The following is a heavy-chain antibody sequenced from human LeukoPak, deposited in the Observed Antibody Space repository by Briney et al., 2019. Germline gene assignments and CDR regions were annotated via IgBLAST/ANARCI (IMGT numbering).Heavy chain of an antibody. CDR3: ARDRMVRGPYGMDV. V-gene: IGHV3-33*08. CDR1: GFTFSRYA. J-gene: IGHJ6*02. CDR2: IWYDGSNK. D-gene: IGHD3-10*01. Sequence: GGSLRLSCAASGFTFSRYAMNWVRQAPGKGLEWVAVIWYDGSNKYYADSVKGRFTISRDNSKNTLYLQMNSLRAEDTAVYYCARDRMVRGPYGMDVWGQGTTVTVSS.